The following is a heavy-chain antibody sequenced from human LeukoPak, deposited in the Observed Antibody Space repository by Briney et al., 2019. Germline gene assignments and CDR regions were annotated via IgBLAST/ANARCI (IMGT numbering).Heavy chain of an antibody. D-gene: IGHD3-16*02. CDR2: ISGSGDNT. V-gene: IGHV3-23*01. Sequence: PGGSLRLSCAASGFTFTSYAMSWVRQAPGKGLEWVSAISGSGDNTYYADSVKGRFTISRDNSKNTLYLQMNSLRAEDTAVYYCARDLDITDYVWGSYRSEAFDIWGQGTMVTVSS. CDR3: ARDLDITDYVWGSYRSEAFDI. J-gene: IGHJ3*02. CDR1: GFTFTSYA.